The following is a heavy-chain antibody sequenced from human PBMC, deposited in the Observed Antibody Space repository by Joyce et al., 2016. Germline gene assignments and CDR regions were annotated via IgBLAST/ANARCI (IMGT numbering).Heavy chain of an antibody. Sequence: QVQLVESGGGVVQPGRSLRLSCAASGFTFNGYAMQWVRQVPGTGVEWVAVISRDGTRKFYSDSVKDRFIISRDNSKKMVYVQMNSLRVEDTAVYYCARSPSNSWHNFDSWGQGTLVSVSS. J-gene: IGHJ4*02. CDR3: ARSPSNSWHNFDS. CDR2: ISRDGTRK. CDR1: GFTFNGYA. V-gene: IGHV3-30-3*01. D-gene: IGHD2-2*01.